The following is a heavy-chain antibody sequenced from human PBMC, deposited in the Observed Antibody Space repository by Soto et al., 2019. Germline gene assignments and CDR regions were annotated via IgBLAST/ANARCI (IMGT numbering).Heavy chain of an antibody. Sequence: GGSLRLSCAAFGFTFSHYWMHWVRQAPGKGLEWVSYISSSSSTIYYADSVKGRFTISRDNAKNSLYLQMNSLRAEDTAVYYCARERRVRGGWFDPWGQGTLVTVSS. D-gene: IGHD3-10*01. CDR2: ISSSSSTI. CDR3: ARERRVRGGWFDP. J-gene: IGHJ5*02. V-gene: IGHV3-48*01. CDR1: GFTFSHYW.